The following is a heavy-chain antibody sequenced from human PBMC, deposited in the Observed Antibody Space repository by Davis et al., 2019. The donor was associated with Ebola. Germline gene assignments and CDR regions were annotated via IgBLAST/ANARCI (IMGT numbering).Heavy chain of an antibody. V-gene: IGHV4-38-2*02. CDR3: ATDPPAEGARWSGPES. CDR1: GYSISSAYY. CDR2: IYHNGNA. Sequence: MPGGSLRLSCTVSGYSISSAYYWGWIRQPPGKGLEWIGSIYHNGNAYYNPSLKSRVTISVDTSKNQFSLMVRFVTAADTAVYYCATDPPAEGARWSGPESWGQGALVTVSS. D-gene: IGHD3-3*01. J-gene: IGHJ5*02.